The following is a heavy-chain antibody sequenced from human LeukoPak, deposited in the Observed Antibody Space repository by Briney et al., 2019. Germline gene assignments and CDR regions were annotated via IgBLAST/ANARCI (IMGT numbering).Heavy chain of an antibody. J-gene: IGHJ4*02. Sequence: SETLSLTCTVSGGSISSSTFWGWIRQPPGKGLEWIGGISYSGSPYYNPSPKTRVTISVDTSKNQFSLKLTSVTAADTAVYYCASRWENYFDYWGQGTLVTVSS. V-gene: IGHV4-39*01. D-gene: IGHD1-26*01. CDR3: ASRWENYFDY. CDR2: ISYSGSP. CDR1: GGSISSSTF.